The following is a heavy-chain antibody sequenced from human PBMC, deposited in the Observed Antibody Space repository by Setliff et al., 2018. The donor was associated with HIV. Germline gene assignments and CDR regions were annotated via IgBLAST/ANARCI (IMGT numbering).Heavy chain of an antibody. D-gene: IGHD3-3*01. CDR1: GYTFNNYG. CDR3: ARDILERGYYYYYMDV. CDR2: INAHSGYT. J-gene: IGHJ6*03. V-gene: IGHV1-18*01. Sequence: ASVKVSCKASGYTFNNYGISWVRQAPGQGLEWMGWINAHSGYTNYAQNVQGRVTVTMDTSTSTAYMELSSLRSEDTAVYYCARDILERGYYYYYMDVWGKGTTVTVSS.